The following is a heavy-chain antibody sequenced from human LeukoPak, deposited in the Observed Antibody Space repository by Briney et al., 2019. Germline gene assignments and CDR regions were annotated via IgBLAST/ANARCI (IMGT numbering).Heavy chain of an antibody. D-gene: IGHD6-19*01. V-gene: IGHV1-69*13. CDR3: ARGRGLYSSGWYAYDY. J-gene: IGHJ4*02. Sequence: GASVKVSCKASGYTFTSYDINWVRQAPGQGLEWMGGIIPIFGTANYAQKFQGRVTITADESTSTAYMELSSLRSEDTAVYYCARGRGLYSSGWYAYDYWGQGTLVTVSS. CDR1: GYTFTSYD. CDR2: IIPIFGTA.